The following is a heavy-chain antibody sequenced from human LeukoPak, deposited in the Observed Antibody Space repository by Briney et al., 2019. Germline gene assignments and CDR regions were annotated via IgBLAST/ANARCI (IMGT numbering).Heavy chain of an antibody. J-gene: IGHJ4*02. Sequence: GGSLRLSCAASGFTFSSYAMSWVRQAPGKGLAWVSAISGSGGSTYYADSVKGRFTISRDNSKNTLSLQMNSLRAEDTAVYYCAFQRHDFGGNYYFDYWGQGTLVTVSS. CDR3: AFQRHDFGGNYYFDY. CDR1: GFTFSSYA. D-gene: IGHD3-3*01. CDR2: ISGSGGST. V-gene: IGHV3-23*01.